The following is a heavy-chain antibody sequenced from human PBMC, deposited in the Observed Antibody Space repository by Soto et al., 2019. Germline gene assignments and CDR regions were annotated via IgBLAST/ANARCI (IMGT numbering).Heavy chain of an antibody. D-gene: IGHD3-3*01. CDR2: INPNSGGT. Sequence: ASVKVSCKASGYTFTGYYMHWVRQAPGQGLEWMGWINPNSGGTNYAQKFQGWVTMTRDTSISTAYMELSRLRSDDTAVYYCARGERITIFGVLQGYYYYGMDVWGQGTTVTVS. CDR3: ARGERITIFGVLQGYYYYGMDV. CDR1: GYTFTGYY. V-gene: IGHV1-2*04. J-gene: IGHJ6*02.